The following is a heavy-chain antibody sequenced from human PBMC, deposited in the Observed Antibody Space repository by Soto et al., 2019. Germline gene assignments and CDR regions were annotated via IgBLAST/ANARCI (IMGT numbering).Heavy chain of an antibody. V-gene: IGHV1-69*13. Sequence: GASVKVSCKSSGGSFSSSAITWVRQAPGQGLEWMGRIIPMYGTTFYAQTFQGRVTITADESTSTVYMHLSSLKSEDTASYFCATSVGAIGYRFFNMDVWG. CDR1: GGSFSSSA. D-gene: IGHD5-12*01. CDR3: ATSVGAIGYRFFNMDV. J-gene: IGHJ6*02. CDR2: IIPMYGTT.